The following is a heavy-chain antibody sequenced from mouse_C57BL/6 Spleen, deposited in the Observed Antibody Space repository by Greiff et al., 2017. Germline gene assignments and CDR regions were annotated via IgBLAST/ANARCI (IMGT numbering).Heavy chain of an antibody. CDR2: INPNNGGT. J-gene: IGHJ2*01. CDR1: GYTFTDYN. V-gene: IGHV1-22*01. D-gene: IGHD2-5*01. Sequence: VQLQQSGPELVKPGASVKMSCKASGYTFTDYNMHWVQQSHGKSLEWIGYINPNNGGTSYNQKFTGKATLTVNKSSSTAYMERRRLTSEDSAVYYCARAYYSNYGDFDYWGQGTTLTVSA. CDR3: ARAYYSNYGDFDY.